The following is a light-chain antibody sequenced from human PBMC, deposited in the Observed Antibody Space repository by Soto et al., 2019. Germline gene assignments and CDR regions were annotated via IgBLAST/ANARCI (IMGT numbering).Light chain of an antibody. Sequence: DIQMTQSPSTLSASVGDRVTITCRASQSISGWLAWYQQKPGKAPRRLIYDASSLESGIPSRFSGSGSGTEFTLTSSSLHPDDFATYYCQQCNSYPITFGQGTRLEI. CDR2: DAS. CDR3: QQCNSYPIT. V-gene: IGKV1-5*01. J-gene: IGKJ5*01. CDR1: QSISGW.